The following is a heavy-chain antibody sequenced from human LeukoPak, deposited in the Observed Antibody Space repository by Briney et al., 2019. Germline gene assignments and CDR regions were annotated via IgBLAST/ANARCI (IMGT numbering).Heavy chain of an antibody. J-gene: IGHJ3*02. D-gene: IGHD6-19*01. CDR3: AGGSGWYKDAFDI. Sequence: SSVKVSSKASGYTFTGYYMHWVRQAPGQGLEWMGRINPNSGGTNYAQQFQGRVTMTRDTSISTAYMELSRLRSDDTAVYYCAGGSGWYKDAFDIWGQGTMVTVPS. CDR2: INPNSGGT. V-gene: IGHV1-2*06. CDR1: GYTFTGYY.